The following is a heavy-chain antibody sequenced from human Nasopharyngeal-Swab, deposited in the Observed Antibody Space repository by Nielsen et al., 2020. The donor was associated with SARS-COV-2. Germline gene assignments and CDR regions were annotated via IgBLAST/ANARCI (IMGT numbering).Heavy chain of an antibody. V-gene: IGHV4-34*01. CDR1: GGSFSGYY. Sequence: GSLRLSCAVYGGSFSGYYWSWIRQPPGKGLERIGEINHSGSTNYNPSLKSRVTISVDTSKNQFSLKLSSVTAADTAVYYCARGSPRSGMDVWGQGTTVTVSS. CDR3: ARGSPRSGMDV. J-gene: IGHJ6*02. CDR2: INHSGST.